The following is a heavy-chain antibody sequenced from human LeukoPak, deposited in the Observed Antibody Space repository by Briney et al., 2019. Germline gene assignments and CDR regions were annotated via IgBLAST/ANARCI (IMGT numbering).Heavy chain of an antibody. D-gene: IGHD6-13*01. Sequence: PGGSLRLSCAASGFTFSSYGMYWVRQAPGKGLEGVAVISYDGSNKYYADSVKGRFTISRDNSKNTLYLQMNSLRAEDTAVYYCAKDRGGQQLTCWFDPWGQGTLVTVSS. CDR1: GFTFSSYG. V-gene: IGHV3-30*18. CDR3: AKDRGGQQLTCWFDP. CDR2: ISYDGSNK. J-gene: IGHJ5*02.